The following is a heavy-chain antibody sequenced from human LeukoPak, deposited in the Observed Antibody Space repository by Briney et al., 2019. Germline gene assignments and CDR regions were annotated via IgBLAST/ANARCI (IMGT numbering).Heavy chain of an antibody. Sequence: SSETLSLTCTVSGGSISSYYWSWIRQPPGKGLEWIGYIYYSGSTNYNPSLKSRVTISVDTSKNQFSLKLSSVTAADTAVYYCASLSTQWLTLRWAFDYWGQGTLVTVSS. V-gene: IGHV4-59*01. CDR3: ASLSTQWLTLRWAFDY. D-gene: IGHD6-19*01. CDR2: IYYSGST. CDR1: GGSISSYY. J-gene: IGHJ4*02.